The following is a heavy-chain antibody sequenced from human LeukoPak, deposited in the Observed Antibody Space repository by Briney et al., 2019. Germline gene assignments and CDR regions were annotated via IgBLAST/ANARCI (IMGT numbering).Heavy chain of an antibody. Sequence: SETLSLICSVSVDSMKDLYWNWIRQTPGKGLEWIGYIYSSGFTKYNPSLQSRVSMSIDTSKNLFSLRLRSVTAADTAVYFCARGRVSSSTWYSTYYYYFYMDVWGKGTTVTVSS. CDR1: VDSMKDLY. CDR3: ARGRVSSSTWYSTYYYYFYMDV. CDR2: IYSSGFT. V-gene: IGHV4-59*11. J-gene: IGHJ6*03. D-gene: IGHD4-11*01.